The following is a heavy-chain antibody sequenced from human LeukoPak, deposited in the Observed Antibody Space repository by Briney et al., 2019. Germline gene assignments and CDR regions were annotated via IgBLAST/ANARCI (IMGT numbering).Heavy chain of an antibody. J-gene: IGHJ4*02. D-gene: IGHD6-13*01. CDR1: GFTFSSYS. CDR2: IRSKANNYAT. Sequence: PGGSLRLSCAASGFTFSSYSMNWVRQASGKGLEWVGRIRSKANNYATAYAASVKGRFTISRDDSKNTAYLQINSLKTEDTAVYYCTRLLIAGFDYWGQGTLVTVSS. V-gene: IGHV3-73*01. CDR3: TRLLIAGFDY.